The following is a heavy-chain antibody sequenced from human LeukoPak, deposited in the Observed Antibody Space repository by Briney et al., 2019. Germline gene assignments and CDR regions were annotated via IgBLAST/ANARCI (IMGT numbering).Heavy chain of an antibody. D-gene: IGHD6-25*01. J-gene: IGHJ4*02. CDR3: AAQRRDY. CDR1: GFTFSSYA. CDR2: ISYDGSNK. Sequence: GRSLRLSCAASGFTFSSYAMHWVRQAPGKGLEWVAVISYDGSNKYYADSVKGRFTISRDNSKNTLYLQMNSLRAEDTAVYYCAAQRRDYWGQGTLVSVSS. V-gene: IGHV3-30-3*01.